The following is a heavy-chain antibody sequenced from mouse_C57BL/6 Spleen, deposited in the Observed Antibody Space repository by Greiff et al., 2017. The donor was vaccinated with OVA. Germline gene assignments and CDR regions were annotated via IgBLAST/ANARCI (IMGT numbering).Heavy chain of an antibody. CDR3: ASIYGYDEGFAY. J-gene: IGHJ3*01. CDR2: IWSGGST. D-gene: IGHD2-2*01. Sequence: VQLQQSGPGLVQPSQSLSITCTASGFSLTSYGVHWVRQSPGQGLEWLGVIWSGGSTDYYAAFISRLSISKDNSKSQVFFRMNSLQADDTAIYYCASIYGYDEGFAYWGQGTLVTVSA. V-gene: IGHV2-2*01. CDR1: GFSLTSYG.